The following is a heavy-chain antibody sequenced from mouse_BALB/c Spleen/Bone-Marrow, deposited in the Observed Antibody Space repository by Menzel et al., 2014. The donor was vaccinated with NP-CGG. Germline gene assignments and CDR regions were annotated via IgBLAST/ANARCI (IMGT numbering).Heavy chain of an antibody. V-gene: IGHV6-6*02. CDR1: GFTFSNYW. Sequence: EVKLVESGGGLVQPGGSMKLSCVASGFTFSNYWMNWVRQSPEKGLEWVAEIRLKSNNYATHYAESVKGRFTISRDDSKSSVYLQMNNLRAEDTGIYYCTRSLTGDWYFDVWGAGTTVTVSS. CDR2: IRLKSNNYAT. J-gene: IGHJ1*01. D-gene: IGHD4-1*01. CDR3: TRSLTGDWYFDV.